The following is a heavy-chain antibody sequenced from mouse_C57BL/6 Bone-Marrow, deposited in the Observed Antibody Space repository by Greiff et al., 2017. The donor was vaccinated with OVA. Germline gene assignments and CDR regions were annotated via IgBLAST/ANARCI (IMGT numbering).Heavy chain of an antibody. V-gene: IGHV6-3*01. CDR3: TNYGSGPYWYFDV. Sequence: EVQGVESGGGLVQPGGSMKLSCVASGFTFSNYWMNWVRQSPEKGLEWVAQIRLKSDNYATNYAESVKGRFTISRDDSKSSIYLQKHSLRADDTGIYYCTNYGSGPYWYFDVWGTGTTVTVSS. CDR1: GFTFSNYW. CDR2: IRLKSDNYAT. D-gene: IGHD1-1*01. J-gene: IGHJ1*03.